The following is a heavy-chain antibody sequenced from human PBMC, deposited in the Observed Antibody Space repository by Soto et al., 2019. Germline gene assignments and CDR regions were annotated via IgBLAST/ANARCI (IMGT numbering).Heavy chain of an antibody. CDR3: ARVKRILIIESYTKNLIYFDF. Sequence: QVQLQQWGAGLLKPSETLSLTCAVYGGSFSGYYWSWIRQPPGKGLEWIGEINHSGSTNYNLSLMSRVALSVNISKNLFSLKQSSVTASATAVYYCARVKRILIIESYTKNLIYFDFWGQGTLVTVSS. V-gene: IGHV4-34*01. J-gene: IGHJ4*02. D-gene: IGHD3-9*01. CDR1: GGSFSGYY. CDR2: INHSGST.